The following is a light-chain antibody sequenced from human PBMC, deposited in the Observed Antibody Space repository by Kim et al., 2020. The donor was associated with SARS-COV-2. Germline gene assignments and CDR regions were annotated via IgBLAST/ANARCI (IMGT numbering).Light chain of an antibody. V-gene: IGLV3-9*01. CDR3: QVWDSSTAWEV. Sequence: ALGQTARITCGGNNIGSKNVHWYQQKPGQAPVLVIYRDSNRPSGIPERFSGSNSGNTATLTISRAQAGDEADYYCQVWDSSTAWEVFGGGTQLTVL. CDR1: NIGSKN. CDR2: RDS. J-gene: IGLJ3*02.